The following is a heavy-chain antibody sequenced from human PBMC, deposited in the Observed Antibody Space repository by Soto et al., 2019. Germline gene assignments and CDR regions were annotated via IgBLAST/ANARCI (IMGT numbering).Heavy chain of an antibody. CDR1: GGSISSGGYY. Sequence: SETLSLTCTVSGGSISSGGYYWSWIRQHPGKGLEWIGYIYYSGSTYYNPSLKSRVTISVDTSKNQFSLKLSSVTAADTAVYYCARQDHYDSSGPPSWFDPWGQGTLVTVSS. V-gene: IGHV4-31*03. D-gene: IGHD3-22*01. CDR2: IYYSGST. J-gene: IGHJ5*02. CDR3: ARQDHYDSSGPPSWFDP.